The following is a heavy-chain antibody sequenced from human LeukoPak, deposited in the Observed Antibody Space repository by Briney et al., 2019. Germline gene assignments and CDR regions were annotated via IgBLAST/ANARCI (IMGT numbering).Heavy chain of an antibody. V-gene: IGHV4-31*03. CDR3: ARAYGSGSYSRIRPNWFDP. D-gene: IGHD3-10*01. CDR1: GGSISSGGYY. CDR2: IYYSGST. Sequence: SETLSLTCTVSGGSISSGGYYRSWIRQHPGEGLEWIGYIYYSGSTYYNPSLKSRVTISVDTSKNQFSLKLSSVTAADTAVYYCARAYGSGSYSRIRPNWFDPWGQGTLVTVSS. J-gene: IGHJ5*02.